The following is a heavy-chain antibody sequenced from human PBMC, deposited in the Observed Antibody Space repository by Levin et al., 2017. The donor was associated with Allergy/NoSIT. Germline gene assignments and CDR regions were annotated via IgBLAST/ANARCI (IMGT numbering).Heavy chain of an antibody. V-gene: IGHV3-30*18. D-gene: IGHD3-22*01. CDR3: AKVAQYSSGYSRYYYYGMDV. J-gene: IGHJ6*02. CDR1: GFTFSSYG. CDR2: ISYDGSNK. Sequence: GESLKISCAASGFTFSSYGMHWVRQAPGKGLEWVAVISYDGSNKYYADSVKGRFTISRDNSKNTLYLQMNSLRAEDTAVYYCAKVAQYSSGYSRYYYYGMDVWGQGTTVTVSS.